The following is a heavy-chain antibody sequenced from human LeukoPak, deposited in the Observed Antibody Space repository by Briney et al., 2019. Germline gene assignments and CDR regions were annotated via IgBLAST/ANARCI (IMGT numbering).Heavy chain of an antibody. J-gene: IGHJ4*02. CDR3: ARERVYARRGYFDY. D-gene: IGHD2-8*01. CDR1: GYTFTGYY. CDR2: ISAYNGNT. Sequence: ASVKVSCKASGYTFTGYYMHWVRQAPGQGLEWMGWISAYNGNTNYAQKLQSRVTMTTDTSTSTAYMELRSLRSDDTAVYYCARERVYARRGYFDYWGQGTLVTVSS. V-gene: IGHV1-18*04.